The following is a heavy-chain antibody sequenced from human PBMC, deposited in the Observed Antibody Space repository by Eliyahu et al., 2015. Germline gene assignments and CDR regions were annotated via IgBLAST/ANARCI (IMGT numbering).Heavy chain of an antibody. CDR2: INPSGGST. CDR1: GYTFTSYY. CDR3: ARDQARGVPPYYFDY. J-gene: IGHJ4*02. D-gene: IGHD3-10*01. Sequence: QVQLVQSGAEVKKPGASVKVSCKASGYTFTSYYMHWVRQAPGQGLEWMGIINPSGGSTSYAQKFQGRVTMTRDTSTSTVYMELSSLRSEDTAVYYCARDQARGVPPYYFDYWGQGTLVTVSS. V-gene: IGHV1-46*03.